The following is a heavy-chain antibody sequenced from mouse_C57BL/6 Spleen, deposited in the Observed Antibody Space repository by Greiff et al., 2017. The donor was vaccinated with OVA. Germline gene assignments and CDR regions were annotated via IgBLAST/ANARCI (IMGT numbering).Heavy chain of an antibody. CDR3: ARRNDYAMDY. CDR1: GYTFTSYW. CDR2: IYPSDSET. V-gene: IGHV1-61*01. Sequence: QVHVKQPGAELVRPGSSVKLSCKASGYTFTSYWMDWVKQRPGQGLEWIGNIYPSDSETHYNQKFKDKATLTVDKSSSTAYMQLSSLTSEDSAVYYCARRNDYAMDYWGQGTSVTVSS. J-gene: IGHJ4*01.